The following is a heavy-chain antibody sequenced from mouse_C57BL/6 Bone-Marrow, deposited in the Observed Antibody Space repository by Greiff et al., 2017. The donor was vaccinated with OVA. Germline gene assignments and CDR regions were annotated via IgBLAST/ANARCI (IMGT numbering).Heavy chain of an antibody. CDR2: IYPRRGPT. D-gene: IGHD2-1*01. V-gene: IGHV1-81*01. CDR3: AIYSPFDY. CDR1: GYTFTSYG. Sequence: QVQLQQSGAELARPGASVKLSCKASGYTFTSYGISWVKQRTGQGLEWIGEIYPRRGPTYYNEKLKGMATLTADKYSITSYIELLSLTSEDSAVYFCAIYSPFDYWGQGTTLTVSS. J-gene: IGHJ2*01.